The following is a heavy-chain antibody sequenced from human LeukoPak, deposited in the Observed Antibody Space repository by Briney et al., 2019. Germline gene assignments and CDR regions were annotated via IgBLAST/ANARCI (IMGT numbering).Heavy chain of an antibody. CDR2: IYPGDSDT. Sequence: GEPLKISCQGSGYSFTSYWIGWVHQMPGKGLEWMGIIYPGDSDTRYSPSFQGQVTISADKSISTAYLQCSSLKASDTAMYYCARRLITMVRGVDYGMDVWGQGTTVTVSS. J-gene: IGHJ6*02. D-gene: IGHD3-10*01. CDR1: GYSFTSYW. V-gene: IGHV5-51*07. CDR3: ARRLITMVRGVDYGMDV.